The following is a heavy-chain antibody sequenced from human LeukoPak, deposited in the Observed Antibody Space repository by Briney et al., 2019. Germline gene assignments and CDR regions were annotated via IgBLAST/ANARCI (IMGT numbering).Heavy chain of an antibody. J-gene: IGHJ4*02. Sequence: SETLSHTCGVSGGSITSTNWWSWVRQPPGQGLEWIGEVSLSGLTNYNPSLSSRVIMALDTSKNHLSLHLTSVTAADTAVYYCSRENGAFSPFGYWGQGSLVTVLS. D-gene: IGHD2-8*01. CDR1: GGSITSTNW. CDR2: VSLSGLT. V-gene: IGHV4-4*02. CDR3: SRENGAFSPFGY.